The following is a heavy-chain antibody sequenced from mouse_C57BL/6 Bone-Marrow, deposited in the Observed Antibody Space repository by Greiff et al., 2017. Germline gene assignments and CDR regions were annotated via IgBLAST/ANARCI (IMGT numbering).Heavy chain of an antibody. V-gene: IGHV1-50*01. Sequence: QVQLQQPGAELVKPGASVKLSCKASGYTFTSYWMQWVKQRPGQGLEWIGEIDPSDSYTNYNQKFKGKATLTVDTSSSTAYMQLSSLTSEDSAVYYCARWGTTVVADWYFDVWGTGTTVTVSS. D-gene: IGHD1-1*01. CDR3: ARWGTTVVADWYFDV. CDR1: GYTFTSYW. J-gene: IGHJ1*03. CDR2: IDPSDSYT.